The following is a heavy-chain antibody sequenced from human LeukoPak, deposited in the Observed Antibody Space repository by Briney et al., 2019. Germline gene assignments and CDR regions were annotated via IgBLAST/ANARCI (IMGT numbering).Heavy chain of an antibody. CDR2: INPNSGGT. CDR1: GYTFTGYY. J-gene: IGHJ6*04. CDR3: ARGLLITIFGVALDPGMDV. D-gene: IGHD3-3*01. Sequence: ASVKVSCKASGYTFTGYYMHWMRQAPGQGLEWMGWINPNSGGTNYAQKFQGRVTMTRDTSISTAYMELSRLRSDDTAVYYCARGLLITIFGVALDPGMDVWGKGTTVTVSS. V-gene: IGHV1-2*02.